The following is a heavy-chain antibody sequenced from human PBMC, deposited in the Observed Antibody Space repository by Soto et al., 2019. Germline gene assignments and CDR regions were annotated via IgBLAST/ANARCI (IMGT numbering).Heavy chain of an antibody. CDR2: IPYGGSI. CDR1: VASITNAAFF. Sequence: TLSLTFTVSVASITNAAFFWTWVRQHPDKGLEWLAYIPYGGSIYSDPSLRSRLTFSIDKSKSQFSRNVRSVTAADTAVYYCAKLARTKVCLRFHTWGQGTLVTVSS. J-gene: IGHJ5*02. D-gene: IGHD4-4*01. V-gene: IGHV4-31*02. CDR3: AKLARTKVCLRFHT.